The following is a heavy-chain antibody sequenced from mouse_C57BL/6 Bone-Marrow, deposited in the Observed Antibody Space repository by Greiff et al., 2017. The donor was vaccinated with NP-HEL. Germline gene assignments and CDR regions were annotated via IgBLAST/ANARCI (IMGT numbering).Heavy chain of an antibody. V-gene: IGHV3-6*01. CDR3: AIYYYGMGY. CDR2: ISYDGSN. J-gene: IGHJ2*01. CDR1: GYSITSGYY. Sequence: EVKLQESGPGLVKPSQSLSLTCSVTGYSITSGYYWNWIRQFPGNKLEWMGYISYDGSNNYNPSLKNRISITRDTSKNQFFLKLNSVTTEDTATYYCAIYYYGMGYWGQGTTLTVSS. D-gene: IGHD1-1*01.